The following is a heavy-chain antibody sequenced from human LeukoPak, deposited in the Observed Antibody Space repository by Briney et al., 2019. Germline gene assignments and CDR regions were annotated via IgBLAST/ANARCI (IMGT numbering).Heavy chain of an antibody. CDR3: AKGTFNPMERSWFDP. CDR2: ISGSGGST. D-gene: IGHD1-1*01. Sequence: GGSLRLSCTASGFTFGDYAMSWLRQAPGKGLEWVSAISGSGGSTYYADSVKGRFTISRDNSKNTLYLQMNSLRAEDTAVYYCAKGTFNPMERSWFDPWGQGTLVTVSS. J-gene: IGHJ5*02. V-gene: IGHV3-23*01. CDR1: GFTFGDYA.